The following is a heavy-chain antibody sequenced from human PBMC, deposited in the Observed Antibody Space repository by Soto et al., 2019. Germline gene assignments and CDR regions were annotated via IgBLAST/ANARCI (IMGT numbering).Heavy chain of an antibody. Sequence: QVQLVESGGGVVQPGRSLRLSCAASGFTFSSYAMHWVRQAPGKGLEWVAVISYDGSNKYYADSVKGRFTISRDNYKNTLYLQMNSLRAEDTAVYYCARDNGAYFDYWGQGTLVTVSS. CDR2: ISYDGSNK. CDR3: ARDNGAYFDY. D-gene: IGHD4-17*01. CDR1: GFTFSSYA. J-gene: IGHJ4*02. V-gene: IGHV3-30-3*01.